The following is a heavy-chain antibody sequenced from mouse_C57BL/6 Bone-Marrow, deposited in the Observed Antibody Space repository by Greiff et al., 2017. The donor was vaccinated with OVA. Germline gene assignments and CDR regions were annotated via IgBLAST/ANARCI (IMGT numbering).Heavy chain of an antibody. J-gene: IGHJ1*03. Sequence: EVKVVESGGGLVKPGGSLKLSCAASGFTFSDYGMHWVRQAPEKGLEWVAYISSGSSTIYYADTVKGRFTISRDNAKNTLFLQMTSLRSEDTAMYYCARINYWYGDVWGTGTTVTVSS. CDR2: ISSGSSTI. CDR1: GFTFSDYG. CDR3: ARINYWYGDV. V-gene: IGHV5-17*01.